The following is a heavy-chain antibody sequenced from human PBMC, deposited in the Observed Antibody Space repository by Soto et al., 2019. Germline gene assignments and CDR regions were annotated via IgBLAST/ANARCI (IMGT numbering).Heavy chain of an antibody. CDR1: GGSFNNFY. V-gene: IGHV4-34*02. CDR3: XXXXXXXXXXXXFDP. Sequence: QVQLQQWGAGLLKPLETLSLTCAVYGGSFNNFYWSWIRQPPGXXXXWIGEISHSGSAQYNPSLKSRVTXXXXXXXXXXXXXXXXXXXXXXXXXXXXXXXXXXXXXXXFDPWGQGTLVTVSS. J-gene: IGHJ5*02. CDR2: ISHSGSA.